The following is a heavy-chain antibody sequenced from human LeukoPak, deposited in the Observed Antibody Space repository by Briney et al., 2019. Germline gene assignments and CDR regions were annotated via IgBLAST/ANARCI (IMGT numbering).Heavy chain of an antibody. J-gene: IGHJ4*02. CDR2: ISHSGTT. D-gene: IGHD2-15*01. V-gene: IGHV4-39*02. CDR1: GGSLSSGNYQ. CDR3: LRDQDCSGGDCQVC. Sequence: SETLSLTCTVSGGSLSSGNYQWGWIRQPPGKGLEWIALISHSGTTYYNPSLKSRVTMSVDTSKNQFSLKLNSVTAADTAVYYCLRDQDCSGGDCQVCWGQGTLVTASS.